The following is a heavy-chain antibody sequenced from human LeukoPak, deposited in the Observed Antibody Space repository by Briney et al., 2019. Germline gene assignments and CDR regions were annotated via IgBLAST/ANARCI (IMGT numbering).Heavy chain of an antibody. CDR3: AKDIVAVRYYYYGMDV. CDR1: GFTFSSYA. V-gene: IGHV3-23*01. CDR2: ISGSGGSI. J-gene: IGHJ6*02. Sequence: GGSLRLSCAASGFTFSSYAMSWVRQAPGKGLEWVSTISGSGGSIYYADSVKGRFTISRDNSKNTLYLQTNSLRAEDTAVYYRAKDIVAVRYYYYGMDVWGQGTTVTVSS. D-gene: IGHD2-15*01.